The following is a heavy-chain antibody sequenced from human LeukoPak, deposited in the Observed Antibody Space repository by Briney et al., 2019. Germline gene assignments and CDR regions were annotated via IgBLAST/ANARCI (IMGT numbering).Heavy chain of an antibody. CDR3: ARARSGYYYYMDV. J-gene: IGHJ6*03. CDR2: IYYSGST. CDR1: GDSISSYY. V-gene: IGHV4-59*01. Sequence: SGTLSLTCTVSGDSISSYYWSWIRRPPGKGLEWIGYIYYSGSTNYNPSLKSRVTISVDTSKNQFSLKLSSVTAADTAVYYCARARSGYYYYMDVWGKGTTVTISS. D-gene: IGHD6-6*01.